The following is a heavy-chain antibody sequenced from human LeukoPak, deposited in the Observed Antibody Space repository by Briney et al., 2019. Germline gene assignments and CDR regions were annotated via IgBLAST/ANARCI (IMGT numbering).Heavy chain of an antibody. Sequence: PGGSLRLSCAASGFTFRNYAMAWFRQAPGKGLEWVSAISGSGANRYFADSVKGRFTISRDNPRNALYLQMNNLRAEDTAVYFCARQVGPDYWGQGTLVTVSS. J-gene: IGHJ4*02. V-gene: IGHV3-23*01. CDR2: ISGSGANR. CDR1: GFTFRNYA. CDR3: ARQVGPDY.